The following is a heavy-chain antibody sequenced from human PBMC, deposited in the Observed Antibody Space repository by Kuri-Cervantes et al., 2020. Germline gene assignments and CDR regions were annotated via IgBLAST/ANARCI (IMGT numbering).Heavy chain of an antibody. V-gene: IGHV1-2*04. CDR1: GHTFTGYY. CDR2: INPNSGGT. D-gene: IGHD5-24*01. Sequence: ASVKVSCKASGHTFTGYYIHLVRQAPGQGLEWMGWINPNSGGTNYAQKFQGWVTMTRDTSISTAYMEVSRLRSDDTAVYYCARGRRDGYTYFDHWGRGTLVTVSS. CDR3: ARGRRDGYTYFDH. J-gene: IGHJ2*01.